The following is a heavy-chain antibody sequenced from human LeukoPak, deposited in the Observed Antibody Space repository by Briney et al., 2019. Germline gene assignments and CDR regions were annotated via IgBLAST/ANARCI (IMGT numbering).Heavy chain of an antibody. V-gene: IGHV4-39*07. CDR2: IYYSGST. J-gene: IGHJ6*04. CDR1: DGFISSSVYY. CDR3: ARGYCGGDCKYYDFYFFDV. D-gene: IGHD2-21*01. Sequence: SETLSLTCTDSDGFISSSVYYWGWIRQPPGKGLEWIGSIYYSGSTHYNPSLKSRVTISVEMSKNQFSLRLSSVTAADTAVYYCARGYCGGDCKYYDFYFFDVWGKGATVTVSS.